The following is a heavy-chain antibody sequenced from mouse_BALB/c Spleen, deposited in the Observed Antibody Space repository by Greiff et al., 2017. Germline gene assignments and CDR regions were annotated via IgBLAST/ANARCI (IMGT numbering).Heavy chain of an antibody. Sequence: VQLQQSGAELVRPGALVKLSCKASGFNIKDYYMHWVKQRPEQGLEWIGWIDPANGNTKYDPKFQGKATITADTSSNTAYLQLSSLTSEDTAVYYCARWGSLYAMDYWGQGTSVTVSS. CDR1: GFNIKDYY. V-gene: IGHV14-1*02. CDR2: IDPANGNT. J-gene: IGHJ4*01. CDR3: ARWGSLYAMDY.